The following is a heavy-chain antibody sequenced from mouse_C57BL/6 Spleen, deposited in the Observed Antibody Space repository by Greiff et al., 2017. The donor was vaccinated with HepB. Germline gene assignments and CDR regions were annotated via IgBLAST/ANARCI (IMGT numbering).Heavy chain of an antibody. CDR1: GFTFTDYY. CDR2: IRNKANGYTS. D-gene: IGHD4-1*01. Sequence: EVKLEESGGGLVQPGGSLSLSCAASGFTFTDYYMSWVRQPPGKALEWLGFIRNKANGYTSEYSASVKGRFTISRDNSQSILYLQMNALRAEDSATYYCARYELGSSFDYWGQGTTLTVSS. J-gene: IGHJ2*01. V-gene: IGHV7-3*01. CDR3: ARYELGSSFDY.